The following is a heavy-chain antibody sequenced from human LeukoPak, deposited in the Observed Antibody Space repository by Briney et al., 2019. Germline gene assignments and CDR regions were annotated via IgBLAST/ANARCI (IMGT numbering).Heavy chain of an antibody. J-gene: IGHJ4*02. Sequence: GGSLRLSCAASAFTFSDYYMSWIRQAPGKGLEWVSYISSSGSTIYYADSAKGRFTISRDNAKNSLYLQMNSLRAEDTAVYYCARPSSTTVTFHYWAQGTLVTVSS. CDR3: ARPSSTTVTFHY. CDR2: ISSSGSTI. CDR1: AFTFSDYY. D-gene: IGHD4-17*01. V-gene: IGHV3-11*04.